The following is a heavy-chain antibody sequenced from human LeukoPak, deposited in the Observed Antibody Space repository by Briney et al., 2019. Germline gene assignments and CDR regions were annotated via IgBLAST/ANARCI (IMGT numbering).Heavy chain of an antibody. D-gene: IGHD4-17*01. CDR2: IIPIFGTA. J-gene: IGHJ4*02. CDR3: ARGATVTTFDY. Sequence: GASVKGSCKASGGTFSSYAISWVRQAPGQGLEWMGGIIPIFGTANYAQKFQGRVTITADESTSTAYMELSSLRSEDTAVYYCARGATVTTFDYCGQGTLVTDSS. V-gene: IGHV1-69*13. CDR1: GGTFSSYA.